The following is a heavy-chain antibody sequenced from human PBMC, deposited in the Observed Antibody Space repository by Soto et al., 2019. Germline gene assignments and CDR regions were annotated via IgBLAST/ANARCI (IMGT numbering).Heavy chain of an antibody. Sequence: QEDLVQSGAEVKKPGSSVNVSCKASGGTFGSYSITWVRQAPGQRLEWMGEIIPLLRTVNYAQKFQGRVTSTGDRSTSTVYMALSSLRSDDTAVYYCARDPVDLFGYMDVWGQGTTVTVSS. V-gene: IGHV1-69*06. CDR1: GGTFGSYS. CDR3: ARDPVDLFGYMDV. D-gene: IGHD6-25*01. J-gene: IGHJ6*02. CDR2: IIPLLRTV.